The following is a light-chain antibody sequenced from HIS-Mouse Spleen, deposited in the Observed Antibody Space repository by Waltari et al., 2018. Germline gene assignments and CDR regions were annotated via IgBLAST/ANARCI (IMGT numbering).Light chain of an antibody. CDR1: SSNLGSNT. CDR3: QVWDSSSDHVV. V-gene: IGLV1-44*01. CDR2: SNN. Sequence: QSVLTQPPSASGTPGQRVTITCSGRSSNLGSNTVNWYQPLPGTAPKLLIYSNNQRPSGVPDRFSGSKSGTSASLAISGLQSEDEADYYCQVWDSSSDHVVFGGGTKLTVL. J-gene: IGLJ2*01.